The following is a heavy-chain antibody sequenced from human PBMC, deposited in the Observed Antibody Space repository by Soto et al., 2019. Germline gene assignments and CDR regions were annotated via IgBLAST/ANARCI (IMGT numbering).Heavy chain of an antibody. V-gene: IGHV1-18*01. CDR2: ISGYNGYT. CDR1: GYNFNKYG. D-gene: IGHD3-16*01. CDR3: ARDRDYSNTDSDIDY. J-gene: IGHJ4*02. Sequence: QVQLVQSGTEVRRPGASVRISCKTSGYNFNKYGIIWVRQAPGQGLEWMGWISGYNGYTKYVQSLEDRLTLSTDTSTNTAYLELRSLASGDTALYFCARDRDYSNTDSDIDYWGQGTLVTVSS.